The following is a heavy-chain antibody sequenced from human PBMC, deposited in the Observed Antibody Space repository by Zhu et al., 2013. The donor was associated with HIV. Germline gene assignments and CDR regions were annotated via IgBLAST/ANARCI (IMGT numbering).Heavy chain of an antibody. D-gene: IGHD5-12*01. CDR3: AKDKRGRWLQPYYFDF. V-gene: IGHV1-2*02. J-gene: IGHJ4*02. CDR2: INPHSGGT. CDR1: GYTFTGYY. Sequence: QVQLVQSGAAVKKSGASVKVSCKASGYTFTGYYMHWVRQAPGQGLEWMGWINPHSGGTNFAQKFQGRVTMTRDTSTSTAYMELSRLRSDDTAVYYCAKDKRGRWLQPYYFDFWGQGALVTVSS.